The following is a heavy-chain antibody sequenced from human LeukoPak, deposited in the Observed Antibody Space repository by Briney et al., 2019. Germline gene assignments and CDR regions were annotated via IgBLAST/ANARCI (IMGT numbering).Heavy chain of an antibody. Sequence: GRSLRLSCAASGFTFSSYAMHWVRQAPGKGLEWVAVISYDGSNKYYADSVKGRFTISRDNSRNTLYLQMNSLRAEDTAVYYCAKGEGDYGSGRRGYFDYWGQGTLVTVSS. CDR3: AKGEGDYGSGRRGYFDY. D-gene: IGHD3-10*01. J-gene: IGHJ4*02. CDR2: ISYDGSNK. V-gene: IGHV3-30-3*01. CDR1: GFTFSSYA.